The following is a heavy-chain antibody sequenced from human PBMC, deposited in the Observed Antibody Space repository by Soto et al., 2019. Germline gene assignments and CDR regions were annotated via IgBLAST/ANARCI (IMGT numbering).Heavy chain of an antibody. CDR1: GFTFSSYG. V-gene: IGHV3-33*01. Sequence: QVQLVESGGGVVQPGRSLRLSCAASGFTFSSYGMHWVRQAPGKGLEWVAVIWYDGSNKYYADSVKGRFTISRDNSKNTMYLQMNSLRAEDTAVYYCARGLYYYDSSGYYCDAFDIWGQGTMVTVSS. CDR3: ARGLYYYDSSGYYCDAFDI. J-gene: IGHJ3*02. CDR2: IWYDGSNK. D-gene: IGHD3-22*01.